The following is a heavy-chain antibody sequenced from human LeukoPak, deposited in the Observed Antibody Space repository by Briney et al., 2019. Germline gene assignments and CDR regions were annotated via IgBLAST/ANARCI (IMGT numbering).Heavy chain of an antibody. CDR2: IKQDGSEK. D-gene: IGHD6-13*01. CDR3: ARDGQYSSSWYSDY. CDR1: GFTFTTYW. Sequence: PGGSLRLSCEASGFTFTTYWLGWVRQAPGKGLEWMANIKQDGSEKYYVDSVKGRFTISRDNAKNSLYLQMNSLRAEDTAVYYCARDGQYSSSWYSDYWGQGTLVTVSS. V-gene: IGHV3-7*01. J-gene: IGHJ4*02.